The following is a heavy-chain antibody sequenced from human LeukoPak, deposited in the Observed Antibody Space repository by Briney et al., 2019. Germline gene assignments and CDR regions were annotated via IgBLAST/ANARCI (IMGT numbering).Heavy chain of an antibody. CDR1: GDSISSGSYY. D-gene: IGHD5-18*01. Sequence: PSETLSLTCTVSGDSISSGSYYWSWIRQPAGKGLEWIGHIYISGSTNYNPSLYSRLTISLDTSKNQFSLKLSSVTAADTAVYYCAGSWIQLWFSPDYWGQGTLVTVSS. CDR2: IYISGST. V-gene: IGHV4-61*09. J-gene: IGHJ4*02. CDR3: AGSWIQLWFSPDY.